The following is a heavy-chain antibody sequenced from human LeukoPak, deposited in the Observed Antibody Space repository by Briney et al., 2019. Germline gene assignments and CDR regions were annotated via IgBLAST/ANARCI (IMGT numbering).Heavy chain of an antibody. D-gene: IGHD1-20*01. J-gene: IGHJ4*02. CDR3: ARLDNWNQELDY. V-gene: IGHV3-30*04. CDR2: ISYDGSNK. Sequence: PGGSLGLSCAASGFTFSSYAMHWVRQAPGKGLEWVAVISYDGSNKYYADSVKGRFTISRDNAKNTLYLQMNSLRAEDTAVYYCARLDNWNQELDYWGQGTLVTGSS. CDR1: GFTFSSYA.